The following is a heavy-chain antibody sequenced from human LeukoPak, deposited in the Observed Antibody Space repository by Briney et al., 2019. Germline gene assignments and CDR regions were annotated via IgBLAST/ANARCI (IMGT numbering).Heavy chain of an antibody. J-gene: IGHJ4*02. V-gene: IGHV3-11*01. CDR1: GFTFSDYY. D-gene: IGHD3-10*01. CDR2: ISSSGSTI. CDR3: AKGSGNGYGSGPFDY. Sequence: GGSLRLSCADSGFTFSDYYMSWTRQAPGKGLEWVSYISSSGSTIYYADSVKGRFTISRGNAKNSLYLQMNSLRAEDTALYYCAKGSGNGYGSGPFDYWGQGTLVTVSS.